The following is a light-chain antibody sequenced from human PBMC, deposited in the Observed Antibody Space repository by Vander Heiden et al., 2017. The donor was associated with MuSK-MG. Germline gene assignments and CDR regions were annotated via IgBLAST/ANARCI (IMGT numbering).Light chain of an antibody. J-gene: IGLJ3*02. CDR1: SSAVGDYNY. CDR2: DVS. CDR3: SSYADSSTWV. Sequence: QSALTQPASMSGSPGQSITISCTGISSAVGDYNYVSWYQQHPGKAPKLLIYDVSYRPSGISIRFSGSKSGTTASMTISGLQTEDEADYYCSSYADSSTWVFGGGTKLAVL. V-gene: IGLV2-14*03.